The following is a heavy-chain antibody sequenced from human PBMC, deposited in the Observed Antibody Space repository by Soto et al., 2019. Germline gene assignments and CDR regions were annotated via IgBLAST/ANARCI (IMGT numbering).Heavy chain of an antibody. CDR2: INAGNGNT. D-gene: IGHD6-19*01. J-gene: IGHJ5*02. CDR3: ARDRGSSSGWYNWFDP. V-gene: IGHV1-3*01. CDR1: GYTFTGYA. Sequence: ASVKVSCKASGYTFTGYAMHCVRQAPGQRLEWMGWINAGNGNTKYSQKFQGRVTITRDTSASTAYMELSSLRSEDTAVYYCARDRGSSSGWYNWFDPWGQGTLVTVSS.